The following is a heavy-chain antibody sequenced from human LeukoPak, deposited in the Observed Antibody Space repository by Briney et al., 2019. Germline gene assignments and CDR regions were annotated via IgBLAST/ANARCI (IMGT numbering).Heavy chain of an antibody. CDR3: VRQVGIGRWFLDD. J-gene: IGHJ4*02. D-gene: IGHD3-10*01. Sequence: PSETLSLTCSVSGASISTTDYWWGWIRQPPGKGLEWIGIGFYDGKTHYNPSLKGRVSISVDTSKSQFSLKLSSVTAADTAVYHCVRQVGIGRWFLDDWGRGTLVTVSS. V-gene: IGHV4-39*01. CDR2: GFYDGKT. CDR1: GASISTTDYW.